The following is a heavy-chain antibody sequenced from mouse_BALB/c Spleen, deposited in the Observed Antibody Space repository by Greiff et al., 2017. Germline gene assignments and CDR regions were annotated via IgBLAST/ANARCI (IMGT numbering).Heavy chain of an antibody. D-gene: IGHD1-1*01. CDR1: GFSLTSYG. J-gene: IGHJ3*01. V-gene: IGHV2-9*02. Sequence: QVQLQQSGPGLVAPSQSLSITCTVSGFSLTSYGVHWVRQPPGKGLEWLGVIWAGGSTNYNSALMSRLSISKDNSKSQVFLKMNSLQTDDTAMYYCARGLITTVVAKAYWGQGTLVTVSA. CDR3: ARGLITTVVAKAY. CDR2: IWAGGST.